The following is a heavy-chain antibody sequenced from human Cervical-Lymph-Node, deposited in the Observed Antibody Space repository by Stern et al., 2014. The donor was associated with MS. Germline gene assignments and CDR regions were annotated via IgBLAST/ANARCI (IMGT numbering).Heavy chain of an antibody. Sequence: QVQLVESGAEVLKPGSSVKVSCKASGGTFSSYAIRWVRQAPGQGLEWMGGIIPLCGTANYAQKLQGRVTITADESTSTASRERSSLRSEDTAVYYCARHLKELGIAAAGNWFDPWGQGTLVTVSS. V-gene: IGHV1-69*01. J-gene: IGHJ5*02. D-gene: IGHD6-13*01. CDR2: IIPLCGTA. CDR1: GGTFSSYA. CDR3: ARHLKELGIAAAGNWFDP.